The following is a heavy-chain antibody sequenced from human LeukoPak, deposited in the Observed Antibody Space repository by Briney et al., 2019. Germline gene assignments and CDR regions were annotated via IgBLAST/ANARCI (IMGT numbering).Heavy chain of an antibody. CDR1: GGSVRSSSYY. CDR2: IYYTGTT. D-gene: IGHD1-1*01. Sequence: SDTLSRTCTVSGGSVRSSSYYWDWIRQPPGKGLEWIGSIYYTGTTYYNPSLKSRVTMSVDTSTNQFFLNLSSVTAADTAVYCCARRSNYQLVDFDIWGQGTMVTVSS. V-gene: IGHV4-39*01. CDR3: ARRSNYQLVDFDI. J-gene: IGHJ3*02.